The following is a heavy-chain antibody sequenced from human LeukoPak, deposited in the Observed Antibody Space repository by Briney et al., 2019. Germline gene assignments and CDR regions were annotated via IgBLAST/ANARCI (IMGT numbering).Heavy chain of an antibody. CDR1: GGSFSGYY. V-gene: IGHV4-34*01. CDR3: ARMKSGYVASGFDY. Sequence: SETLSLTCAVYGGSFSGYYWSWIRQPPGKGLDWIGEINHSGSTNYNPSLKSRVTISVDTSKNQFSLRLNSVTAADTAVYYCARMKSGYVASGFDYWGQGTLVTVSS. D-gene: IGHD5-12*01. J-gene: IGHJ4*02. CDR2: INHSGST.